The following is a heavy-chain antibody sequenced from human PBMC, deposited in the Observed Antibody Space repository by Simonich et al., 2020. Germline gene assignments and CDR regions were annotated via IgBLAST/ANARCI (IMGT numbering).Heavy chain of an antibody. CDR1: GGSISSSSYY. J-gene: IGHJ4*02. V-gene: IGHV4-39*01. CDR3: ARQRVLMVYAIDY. CDR2: IYYRGRT. D-gene: IGHD2-8*01. Sequence: QLQLQESGPGLVKTSETLSLTCTVSGGSISSSSYYWGWIRQPPGKGLEWIGSIYYRGRTNYNPSLKIRVTIAVDTSKNQFSLKLSSVTAADTAVYYCARQRVLMVYAIDYWGQGTLVTVSS.